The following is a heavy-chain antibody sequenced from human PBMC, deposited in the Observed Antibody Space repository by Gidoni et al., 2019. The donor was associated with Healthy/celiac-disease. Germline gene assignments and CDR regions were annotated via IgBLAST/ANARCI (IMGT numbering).Heavy chain of an antibody. CDR1: GFTFSSSA. Sequence: QVQLVESGAGVVQPGRSLRPACAASGFTFSSSAMHWVRQAPRKGLEWVAVISHGGSNKYYADSVKGRFTISRDNSKNTLYLQMNSLRAEDTAVYYCARDDEYYGSGSYADAFDIWGQGTMVTVSS. CDR3: ARDDEYYGSGSYADAFDI. J-gene: IGHJ3*02. V-gene: IGHV3-30-3*01. D-gene: IGHD3-10*01. CDR2: ISHGGSNK.